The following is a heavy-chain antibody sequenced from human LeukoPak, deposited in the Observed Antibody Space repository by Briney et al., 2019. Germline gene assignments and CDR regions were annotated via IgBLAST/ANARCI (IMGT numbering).Heavy chain of an antibody. CDR3: ASAKGYCSRTSCRFSSGYYFDY. D-gene: IGHD2-2*01. CDR2: IYYSGST. V-gene: IGHV4-31*03. Sequence: SQALFLTSTVACGSSSTGGYYWSWIRQHPGDGLGWIGYIYYSGSTYYNPSFKSRVTISVDKSNNQFYLKLSSVTAADTAVYYCASAKGYCSRTSCRFSSGYYFDYWGQGTLVTVSS. CDR1: CGSSSTGGYY. J-gene: IGHJ4*02.